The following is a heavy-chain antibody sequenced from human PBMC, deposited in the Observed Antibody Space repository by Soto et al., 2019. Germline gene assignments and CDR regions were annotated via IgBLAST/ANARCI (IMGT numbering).Heavy chain of an antibody. CDR3: AKPRSSLECPAFDP. CDR1: GFTFRSYG. CDR2: IKSDGRNT. V-gene: IGHV3-30*18. J-gene: IGHJ5*02. Sequence: QVKLVESGGGVVQSGRSRRLSCAASGFTFRSYGMHWVRQSPGKGLEWVAVIKSDGRNTYYADSVKGRFFISRDNTRNMLYLQMNSLRADATAVYYCAKPRSSLECPAFDPWGQGTLVTVSS. D-gene: IGHD3-3*01.